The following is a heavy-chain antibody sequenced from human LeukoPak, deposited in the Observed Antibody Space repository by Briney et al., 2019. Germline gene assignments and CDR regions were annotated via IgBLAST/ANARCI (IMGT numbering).Heavy chain of an antibody. CDR3: ARDYGGNSDAFDI. V-gene: IGHV4-31*03. CDR2: IYYSGST. J-gene: IGHJ3*02. CDR1: GGSISSGGYY. D-gene: IGHD4-23*01. Sequence: PSQTLSLTCTVSGGSISSGGYYWSWNRQHPGKGLEWIGYIYYSGSTYYNPSLKSRATISVDTSKNQFSLKLSSVTAADTAVYYCARDYGGNSDAFDIWGQGTMVTVSS.